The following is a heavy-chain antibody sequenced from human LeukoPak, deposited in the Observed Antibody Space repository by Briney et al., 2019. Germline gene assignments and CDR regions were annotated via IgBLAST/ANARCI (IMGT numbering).Heavy chain of an antibody. J-gene: IGHJ3*02. CDR1: GGSFSGYY. Sequence: SETLSLTCAVYGGSFSGYYWSWIRQPPGKGLEWIGEVNHSGSTSYNPSLKSRVTISVDTSKNQFSLKLSSVTAADTAVYYCARHRTIVGAGGAFDIWGQGTMVTVSS. V-gene: IGHV4-34*01. CDR2: VNHSGST. D-gene: IGHD1-26*01. CDR3: ARHRTIVGAGGAFDI.